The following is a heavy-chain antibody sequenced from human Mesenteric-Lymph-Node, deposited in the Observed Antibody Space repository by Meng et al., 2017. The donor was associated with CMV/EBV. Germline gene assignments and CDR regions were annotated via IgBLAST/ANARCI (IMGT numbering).Heavy chain of an antibody. J-gene: IGHJ6*02. Sequence: GESLKISCAGSGFTFSSYEMNWVRQAPGKGLEWVSYISSSSSTIYYADSVKGRFTISRDNAKNSLYLQMNSLRAEDTAVYYCAKDLEDIVVVPAAMLSGSYYGMDVWGQGTTVTVSS. CDR2: ISSSSSTI. CDR3: AKDLEDIVVVPAAMLSGSYYGMDV. D-gene: IGHD2-2*01. V-gene: IGHV3-48*03. CDR1: GFTFSSYE.